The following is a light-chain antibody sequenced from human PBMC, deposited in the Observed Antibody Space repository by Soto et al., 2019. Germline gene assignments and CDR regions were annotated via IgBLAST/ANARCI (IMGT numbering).Light chain of an antibody. V-gene: IGLV2-14*01. Sequence: QSVLTQPASVSGSPGQSITISCTGTSSDVGGYNFVSWYQQHPGKAPKLIIYEVTNRPSGVSNRFSGSKSGDTASLTISGLQAEDGADYYCSSYTSTSTLWVFGGGTKLTVL. J-gene: IGLJ3*02. CDR3: SSYTSTSTLWV. CDR2: EVT. CDR1: SSDVGGYNF.